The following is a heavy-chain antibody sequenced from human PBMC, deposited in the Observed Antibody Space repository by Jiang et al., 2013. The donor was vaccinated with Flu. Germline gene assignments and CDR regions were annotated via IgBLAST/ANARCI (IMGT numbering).Heavy chain of an antibody. CDR2: INHSGST. V-gene: IGHV4-34*01. J-gene: IGHJ6*02. Sequence: TCAVYGGSFSGYYWSWIRQPPGKGLEWIGEINHSGSTNYNPSLKSRVTISVDTSKNQFSLKLSSVTAADTAVYYCARVRQSLWFMDVWGQGTTVTVSS. CDR3: ARVRQSLWFMDV. CDR1: GGSFSGYY. D-gene: IGHD5-18*01.